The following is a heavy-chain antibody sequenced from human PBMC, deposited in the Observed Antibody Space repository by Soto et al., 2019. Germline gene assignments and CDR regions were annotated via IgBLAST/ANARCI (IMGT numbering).Heavy chain of an antibody. V-gene: IGHV3-30*18. Sequence: GGSLRLSCAASGFTFSSYGMHWARQAPGKGLEWVALISYDGSNKQYAGSVKGRFTISRDNSKNTLYLQMNSLRAEDTAVYYCAKSDSSNWSFVLDYWGQGTLVTVSS. J-gene: IGHJ4*02. CDR1: GFTFSSYG. CDR3: AKSDSSNWSFVLDY. CDR2: ISYDGSNK. D-gene: IGHD6-13*01.